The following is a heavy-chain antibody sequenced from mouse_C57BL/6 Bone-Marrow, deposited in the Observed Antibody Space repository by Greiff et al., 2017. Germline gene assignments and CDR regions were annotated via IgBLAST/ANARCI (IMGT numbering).Heavy chain of an antibody. V-gene: IGHV1-59*01. CDR3: ARDNGSLFAY. D-gene: IGHD2-2*01. Sequence: PGQGLEWIGVIDPSDSYTNYNQKFKGKATLTVDTSSSTAYMQLSSLTSEDSAVYYCARDNGSLFAYWGQGTLVTVSA. CDR2: IDPSDSYT. J-gene: IGHJ3*01.